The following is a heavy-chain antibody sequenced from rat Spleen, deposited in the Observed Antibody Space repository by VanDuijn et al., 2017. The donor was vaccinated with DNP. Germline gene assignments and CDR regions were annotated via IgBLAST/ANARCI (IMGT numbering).Heavy chain of an antibody. V-gene: IGHV5-29*01. CDR3: ARHRTISPYYYVMEA. CDR2: ISYDGSSS. CDR1: RFTFSDYY. J-gene: IGHJ4*01. Sequence: EVLLVESDGGLVQPGRSLKLSCAASRFTFSDYYMVWVRQAPTKGLEWVATISYDGSSSYYRDSVKGRFTISRDNAKSTLYLQMDSLRSEDTATYYCARHRTISPYYYVMEAWGQGASVTVSS.